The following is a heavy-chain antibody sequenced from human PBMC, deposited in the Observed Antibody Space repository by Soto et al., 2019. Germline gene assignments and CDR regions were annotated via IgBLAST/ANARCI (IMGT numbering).Heavy chain of an antibody. CDR3: ASRAGGAGYSCGMDV. Sequence: SETLSLTCTVSGGSISRYYWSWIRQPPGKGLEWIGYIYYSGSTNYNPSLKSRVTISVDTSKNQFSLKLSYVTAADTAVYYCASRAGGAGYSCGMDVWGAGTTLTV. D-gene: IGHD6-19*01. J-gene: IGHJ6*02. CDR2: IYYSGST. V-gene: IGHV4-59*01. CDR1: GGSISRYY.